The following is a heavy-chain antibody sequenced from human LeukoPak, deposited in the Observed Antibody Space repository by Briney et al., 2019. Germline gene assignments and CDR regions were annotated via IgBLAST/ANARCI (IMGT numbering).Heavy chain of an antibody. CDR2: IKSKTDGGTT. D-gene: IGHD2-2*02. Sequence: PGGSLRLSCAASGFTFSNAWMSWVRQAPGKGLEWVGRIKSKTDGGTTDYAAPVKGRFTISRDDSKNTLYQQMNSLKTEDTAVYYCTTDAIYCSSTSCYNSAYYFDYWGQGTLVTVSS. CDR1: GFTFSNAW. CDR3: TTDAIYCSSTSCYNSAYYFDY. J-gene: IGHJ4*02. V-gene: IGHV3-15*01.